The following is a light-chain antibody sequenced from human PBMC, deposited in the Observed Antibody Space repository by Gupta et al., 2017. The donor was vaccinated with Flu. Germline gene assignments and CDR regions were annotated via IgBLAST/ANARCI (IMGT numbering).Light chain of an antibody. Sequence: DLPMPPSPSSLSASVGDRVTITCRASQSISNYLNWYQQKPGKAPKLLIYAASSLQSGVPSRFSGSGSGTDFTLTISSLQPEDVATYYCQQSYSNPRTFGEGTKVEIK. CDR3: QQSYSNPRT. CDR1: QSISNY. V-gene: IGKV1-39*01. J-gene: IGKJ4*01. CDR2: AAS.